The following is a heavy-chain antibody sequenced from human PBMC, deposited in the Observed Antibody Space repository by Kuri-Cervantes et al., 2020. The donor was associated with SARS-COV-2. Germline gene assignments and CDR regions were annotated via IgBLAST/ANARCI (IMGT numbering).Heavy chain of an antibody. CDR2: IYYSGST. J-gene: IGHJ4*02. Sequence: GSLRLSCAVYGGSFSGYYWSWIRQPPGKGLEWIGYIYYSGSTNYNPSLKSRVTISVDTSKNQFSLKLSSVTAADTAVYYCARGKDIVATIDAFVYWGQGTLVTVSS. CDR1: GGSFSGYY. D-gene: IGHD5-12*01. V-gene: IGHV4-59*12. CDR3: ARGKDIVATIDAFVY.